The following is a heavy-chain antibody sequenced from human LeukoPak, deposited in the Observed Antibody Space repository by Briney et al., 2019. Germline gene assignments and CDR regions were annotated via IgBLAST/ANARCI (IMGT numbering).Heavy chain of an antibody. J-gene: IGHJ4*02. CDR2: IIPILGIA. CDR3: ARGRGEIVVVPPGAY. Sequence: SVKVSCKASGGTFSSYAISWVRQAPGQGLEWMGRIIPILGIANYAQKFQGRVTITRDTSASTAYMELSSLRSEDTAVYYCARGRGEIVVVPPGAYWGQGTLVTVSS. CDR1: GGTFSSYA. V-gene: IGHV1-69*04. D-gene: IGHD2-2*01.